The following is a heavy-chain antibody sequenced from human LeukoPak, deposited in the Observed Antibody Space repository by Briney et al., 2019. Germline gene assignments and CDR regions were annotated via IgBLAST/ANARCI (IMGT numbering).Heavy chain of an antibody. CDR2: TTPSGGST. CDR3: ARVVGGYNYAPNIDY. D-gene: IGHD5-18*01. CDR1: GYTFTGYY. J-gene: IGHJ4*02. V-gene: IGHV1-46*01. Sequence: ASVKVSCKASGYTFTGYYMHWVRQAPGQGLEWMGITTPSGGSTTYAQNFQGRLTTTRDTSTSTVYMEMSSLTSEDTAVYYCARVVGGYNYAPNIDYWGQGTLVTVSS.